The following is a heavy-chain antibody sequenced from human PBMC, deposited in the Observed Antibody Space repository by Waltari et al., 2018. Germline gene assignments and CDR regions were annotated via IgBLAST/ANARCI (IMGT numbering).Heavy chain of an antibody. J-gene: IGHJ2*01. CDR2: IYYSGST. D-gene: IGHD6-19*01. V-gene: IGHV4-39*07. Sequence: QLQLQESGPGLVKPSETLSLTCTVSGGSISSSRYYWGWIRQPPGQGLEWIGSIYYSGSTDYNPSLKSRVTISVDTSKNQFSRKLSSVTAADTAVYYCARAKSSGWFSDLWGRGTLVTVSS. CDR1: GGSISSSRYY. CDR3: ARAKSSGWFSDL.